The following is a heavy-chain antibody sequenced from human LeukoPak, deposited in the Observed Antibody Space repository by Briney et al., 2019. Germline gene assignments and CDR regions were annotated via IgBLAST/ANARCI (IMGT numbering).Heavy chain of an antibody. CDR3: ARDAHDLLSGYM. CDR1: GYIFASYG. J-gene: IGHJ4*02. V-gene: IGHV1-18*01. CDR2: TSVYSGNT. Sequence: GASVTVSCKTSGYIFASYGISWVRPAPGHGLEWMGWTSVYSGNTYYGKKFQGRVTMTTDTSTSTGYMELRSLRSDDTAVYYCARDAHDLLSGYMWGQGTLVTVSS. D-gene: IGHD3-3*01.